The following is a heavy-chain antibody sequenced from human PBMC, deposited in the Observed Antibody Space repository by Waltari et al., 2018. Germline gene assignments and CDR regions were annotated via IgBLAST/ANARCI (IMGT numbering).Heavy chain of an antibody. D-gene: IGHD1-26*01. CDR1: GFTVSTNY. V-gene: IGHV3-53*01. CDR3: ARDPSGSYPGDY. J-gene: IGHJ4*02. Sequence: EVQLVESGGDLIAHGGSMRHSCAASGFTVSTNYMTWVRQAPGKGLEWLSVIYRGGSTYYADSVKGRFTISRDNSKNTLYLQMNSLRAEDTAVYYCARDPSGSYPGDYWGQGTLVTVSS. CDR2: IYRGGST.